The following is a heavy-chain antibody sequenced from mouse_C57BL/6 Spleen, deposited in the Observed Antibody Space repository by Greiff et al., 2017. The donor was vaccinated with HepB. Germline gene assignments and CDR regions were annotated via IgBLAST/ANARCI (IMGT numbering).Heavy chain of an antibody. D-gene: IGHD2-4*01. V-gene: IGHV3-6*01. J-gene: IGHJ2*01. CDR3: ARDTRYDYDY. CDR2: ISYDGSN. CDR1: GYSITSGYY. Sequence: DVKLQESGPGLVKPSQSLSLTCSVTGYSITSGYYWNWIRQFPGNKLEWMGYISYDGSNNYNPSLKNRISITRDTSKNQFFLKLNSVTTEDTATYYCARDTRYDYDYWGQGTTLTVSS.